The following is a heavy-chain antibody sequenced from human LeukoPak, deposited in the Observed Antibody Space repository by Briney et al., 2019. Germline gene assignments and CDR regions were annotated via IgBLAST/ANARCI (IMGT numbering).Heavy chain of an antibody. J-gene: IGHJ1*01. CDR2: INTNTGNP. CDR1: GYIFDIYA. Sequence: ASVKVSCKASGYIFDIYAMFWVRQAPGQGLELMGWINTNTGNPTYAQGFTGRFVFSLDTSVGTAYLQISSLKAEDTAVYYCARDYSLTLGTTTYFQHWGQGTLVTVSS. V-gene: IGHV7-4-1*02. D-gene: IGHD1-1*01. CDR3: ARDYSLTLGTTTYFQH.